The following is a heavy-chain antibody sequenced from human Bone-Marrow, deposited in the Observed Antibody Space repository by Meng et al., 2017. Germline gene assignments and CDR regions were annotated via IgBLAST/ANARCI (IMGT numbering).Heavy chain of an antibody. J-gene: IGHJ3*02. V-gene: IGHV3-48*03. CDR2: ISSSGSTI. CDR1: GFTFSSYE. CDR3: ALSRYYYDSSGYYSFAFDI. D-gene: IGHD3-22*01. Sequence: GGSLRLSCAASGFTFSSYEMNWVRQAPGKGLEWVSYISSSGSTIYYAGSVKGRFTISRDNAKNSLYLQMNSLRAEDTAVYYCALSRYYYDSSGYYSFAFDIWGQGTMVTVSS.